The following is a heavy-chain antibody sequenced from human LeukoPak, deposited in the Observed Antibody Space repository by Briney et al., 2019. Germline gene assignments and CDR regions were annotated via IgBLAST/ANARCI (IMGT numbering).Heavy chain of an antibody. CDR3: ARVRDYVWGSYDYFDY. D-gene: IGHD3-16*01. J-gene: IGHJ4*02. CDR2: LNSDGSST. V-gene: IGHV3-74*01. Sequence: GGSLRLSCAAAGFTFSSYWMHWVRQAPGKGLVWVSRLNSDGSSTSYADSVKGRFTISRDNAKNTLYLQMNSLRAEDTAVYYCARVRDYVWGSYDYFDYRGQGTLVTVSS. CDR1: GFTFSSYW.